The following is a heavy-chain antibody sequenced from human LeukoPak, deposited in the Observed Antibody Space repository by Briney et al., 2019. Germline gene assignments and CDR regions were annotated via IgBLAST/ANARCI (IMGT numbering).Heavy chain of an antibody. CDR2: IGPSDSYT. V-gene: IGHV5-10-1*01. Sequence: GESLRISCKGSGYSFTTYWISWVRQMPGKGLEWMGRIGPSDSYTNYSPSFQGHVTISADKSISTAYLQWSSLKASDTAMYYCARHVRWPFDYWGQGTLVTVSS. CDR3: ARHVRWPFDY. CDR1: GYSFTTYW. D-gene: IGHD4-23*01. J-gene: IGHJ4*02.